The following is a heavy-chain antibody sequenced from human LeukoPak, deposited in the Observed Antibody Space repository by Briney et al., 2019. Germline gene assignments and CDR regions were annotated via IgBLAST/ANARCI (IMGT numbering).Heavy chain of an antibody. CDR2: ISWNSGSI. Sequence: GGSLRLSCAASGFTFDDYAMHWVRQAPGKGLEWVSGISWNSGSIGYADSVKGRFTISRDNSKNTLYLQMNSLRAEDTAVYYCARDYYDMGSDAFDIWGQGTMVTVSS. J-gene: IGHJ3*02. CDR3: ARDYYDMGSDAFDI. V-gene: IGHV3-9*01. D-gene: IGHD3-22*01. CDR1: GFTFDDYA.